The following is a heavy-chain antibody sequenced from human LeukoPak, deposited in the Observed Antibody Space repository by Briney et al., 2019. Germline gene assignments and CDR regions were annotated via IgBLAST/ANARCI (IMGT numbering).Heavy chain of an antibody. J-gene: IGHJ4*02. Sequence: MAGGSLRLSCAASGFTFSSYSMNWVRQAPGKGLEWVSTISSSSSYIYYADSVKGRFTISRDNAKNSLYLQMNSLRAEDTAVYYCARVQGLLILPAVPPDYWGQGTLVTVSS. CDR1: GFTFSSYS. V-gene: IGHV3-21*01. CDR2: ISSSSSYI. CDR3: ARVQGLLILPAVPPDY. D-gene: IGHD5-18*01.